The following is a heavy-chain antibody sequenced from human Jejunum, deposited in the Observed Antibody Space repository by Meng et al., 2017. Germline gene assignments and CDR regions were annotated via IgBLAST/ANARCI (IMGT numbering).Heavy chain of an antibody. V-gene: IGHV4-4*02. CDR2: IYHGGDT. CDR1: GDSISSNNR. J-gene: IGHJ4*02. D-gene: IGHD2-15*01. CDR3: ARDWGCRDGYCFSGLLEF. Sequence: QVQLQESGPGLVRPSGTLTLTCSVPGDSISSNNRWTWVRQPPGRGLEWIGEIYHGGDTNYNPSLTSPVTISVDKSKNQFTLRLNSVTAADTAIYYCARDWGCRDGYCFSGLLEFWGQGIRVTVAS.